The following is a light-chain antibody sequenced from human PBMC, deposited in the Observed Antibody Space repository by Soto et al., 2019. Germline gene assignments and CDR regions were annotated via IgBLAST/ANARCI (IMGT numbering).Light chain of an antibody. CDR3: MQALQSLT. V-gene: IGKV2-28*01. J-gene: IGKJ5*01. Sequence: DIVLTQTPLSSPVTVGQPASISCRSNQRLVHTNGYNCLDWYMQKPGQSPQLLIYLGSNRASGVPDRFSGSGSGTHFTLKISRVEAADVGVYYCMQALQSLTFGQGTRLQI. CDR1: QRLVHTNGYNC. CDR2: LGS.